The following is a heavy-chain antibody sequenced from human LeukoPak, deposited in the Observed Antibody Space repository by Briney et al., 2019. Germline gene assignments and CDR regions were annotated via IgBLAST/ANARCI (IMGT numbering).Heavy chain of an antibody. CDR3: ARDRYFGA. V-gene: IGHV3-7*01. D-gene: IGHD3-10*01. Sequence: GGSLRLSYAASGFTFDDYAMHWVRQAPGKGLEWVANIKEDGSESHYVGSVKGRFTISRDNAKKSLYLQMNSLRVEDTAVYFCARDRYFGAWGQGTLITVSS. J-gene: IGHJ1*01. CDR2: IKEDGSES. CDR1: GFTFDDYA.